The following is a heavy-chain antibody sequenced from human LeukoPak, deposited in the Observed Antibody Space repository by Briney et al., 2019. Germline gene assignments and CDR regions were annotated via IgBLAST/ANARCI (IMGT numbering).Heavy chain of an antibody. CDR1: GYTFTGYY. Sequence: ASVKVSCKASGYTFTGYYMHWVRQAPGQGLEWMGWINPNSGGTNYAQKFQDRVTITADKSTRTAYMELDSLRSEDTAIYYCASGTDSSSWLGYSNYWGQGTLVTVSS. CDR2: INPNSGGT. J-gene: IGHJ4*02. V-gene: IGHV1-2*02. D-gene: IGHD6-13*01. CDR3: ASGTDSSSWLGYSNY.